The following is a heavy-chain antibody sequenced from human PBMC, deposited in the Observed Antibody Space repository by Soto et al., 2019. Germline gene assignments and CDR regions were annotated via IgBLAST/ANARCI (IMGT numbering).Heavy chain of an antibody. CDR3: AKRPSSGSYSANFDY. CDR1: GFTFISYA. D-gene: IGHD3-10*01. J-gene: IGHJ4*02. CDR2: ISGSGGST. V-gene: IGHV3-23*01. Sequence: GGSLRLSCAASGFTFISYAMSWVRQATGKGLEWVSAISGSGGSTYYADSVKGRFTISRDNSKNTLYLQMNSLRAEDTAVYYCAKRPSSGSYSANFDYWGQGTLVTVSS.